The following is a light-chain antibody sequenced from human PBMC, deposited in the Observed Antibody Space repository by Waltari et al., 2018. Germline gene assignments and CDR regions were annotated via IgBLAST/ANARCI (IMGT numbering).Light chain of an antibody. Sequence: QSGLTQPPSVSAAPGQMVTISCSGSSSNIGNNFVSWYQQLPGTAPKLLIYENNKRPSGIPDRFSGSKSGTSATLGITGLQTGDEADYYCGTWDSSLSEGVFGTGTKVTVL. J-gene: IGLJ1*01. CDR3: GTWDSSLSEGV. CDR2: ENN. V-gene: IGLV1-51*02. CDR1: SSNIGNNF.